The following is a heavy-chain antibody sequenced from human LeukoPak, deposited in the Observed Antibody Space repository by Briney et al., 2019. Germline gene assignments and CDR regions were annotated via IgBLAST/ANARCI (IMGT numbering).Heavy chain of an antibody. Sequence: GTSLRLSCAASAFIFSSYGMHWVRQAPGKGLEWVAAISDDGGKTYYADSVKGRLAISRDNSKNTLFLQMHSLRVEDTAVYFCAKMKLLFNDAFVIWGQGTVVTVSS. CDR1: AFIFSSYG. V-gene: IGHV3-30*18. J-gene: IGHJ3*02. D-gene: IGHD2-21*01. CDR2: ISDDGGKT. CDR3: AKMKLLFNDAFVI.